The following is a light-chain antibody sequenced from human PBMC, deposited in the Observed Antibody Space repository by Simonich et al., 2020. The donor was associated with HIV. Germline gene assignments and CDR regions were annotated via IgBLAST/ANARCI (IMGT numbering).Light chain of an antibody. Sequence: QSALTQPPSASGSPGQSVTISCTGTSSDVGGYNYVSWYQQHPGKAPKLMIYEVSNRPSGRPDRVSGSKSGNTASLTVSGLQAEDEADYYCNSYAGSNNLVFGGGTKLTVL. CDR2: EVS. V-gene: IGLV2-8*01. J-gene: IGLJ3*02. CDR1: SSDVGGYNY. CDR3: NSYAGSNNLV.